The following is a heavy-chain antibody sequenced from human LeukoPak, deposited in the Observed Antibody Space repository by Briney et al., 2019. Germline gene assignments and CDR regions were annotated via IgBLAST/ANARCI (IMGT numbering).Heavy chain of an antibody. V-gene: IGHV1-18*01. CDR3: ARESPYYYDSSGNSY. Sequence: ASVKVSCKASGCTFTSYGISWVRQAPGQGLEWMGWISAYNGNTNYAQKLQGRVTMTTDTSTSTAYMELRSLRSDDTAVYYCARESPYYYDSSGNSYWGQGTLVTVSS. J-gene: IGHJ4*02. CDR1: GCTFTSYG. D-gene: IGHD3-22*01. CDR2: ISAYNGNT.